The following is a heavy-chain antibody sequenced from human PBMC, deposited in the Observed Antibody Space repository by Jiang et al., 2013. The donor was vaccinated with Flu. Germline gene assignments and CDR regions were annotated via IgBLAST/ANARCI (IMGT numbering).Heavy chain of an antibody. CDR3: ARGPNNSGYYYFY. J-gene: IGHJ4*02. CDR1: GGTFSSYA. CDR2: IIPIFGTP. D-gene: IGHD3-22*01. Sequence: KKPGSSVKVSCKASGGTFSSYAISWVRQAPGQGLEWMGGIIPIFGTPNYAQKFQGRVTITADKSTSTAYLQLSSLRSDDTAVYYCARGPNNSGYYYFYWGQGTLVTVSS. V-gene: IGHV1-69*06.